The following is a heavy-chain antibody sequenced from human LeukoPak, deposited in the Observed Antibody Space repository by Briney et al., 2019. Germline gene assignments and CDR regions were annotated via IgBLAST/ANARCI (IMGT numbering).Heavy chain of an antibody. D-gene: IGHD3-22*01. J-gene: IGHJ4*02. CDR3: AKDWDYYDSSGSFDY. CDR1: GFTFDEHA. CDR2: ISGDGGST. V-gene: IGHV3-43*02. Sequence: PGGSLRLSCAASGFTFDEHAMHWVRQAPGKGLERVSLISGDGGSTYYAESVKGRFTISRDNSKNSLYLQMNSLRTEDTALYYCAKDWDYYDSSGSFDYWGQGTLVTVSS.